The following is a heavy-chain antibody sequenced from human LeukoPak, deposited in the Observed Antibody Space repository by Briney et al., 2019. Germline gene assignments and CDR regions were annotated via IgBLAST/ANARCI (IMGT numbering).Heavy chain of an antibody. Sequence: GGSLILCCAASGFTCSNNFMSWVRQAPGQGLEWVSVIYSGGRTYYADSVKGRFTISRDNSKNTLYLQINSLRAEDTAVYYCSSPSASVTGSVSYWGQGTLVTVSS. V-gene: IGHV3-66*01. CDR3: SSPSASVTGSVSY. CDR2: IYSGGRT. J-gene: IGHJ4*02. CDR1: GFTCSNNF. D-gene: IGHD3-9*01.